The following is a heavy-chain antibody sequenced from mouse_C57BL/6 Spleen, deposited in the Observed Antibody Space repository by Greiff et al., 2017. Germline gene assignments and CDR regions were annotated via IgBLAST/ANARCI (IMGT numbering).Heavy chain of an antibody. CDR3: ARDYSNSGFAY. D-gene: IGHD2-5*01. J-gene: IGHJ3*01. V-gene: IGHV1-20*01. CDR1: GYSFTGYF. Sequence: EVMLVESGPELVKPGDSVKISCKASGYSFTGYFMNWVMQSHGKSLEWIGRINPYNGDTFYNQKFKGKATLTVDKSSSTAHMELRSLTSEDSAVYYCARDYSNSGFAYWGQGTLVTVSA. CDR2: INPYNGDT.